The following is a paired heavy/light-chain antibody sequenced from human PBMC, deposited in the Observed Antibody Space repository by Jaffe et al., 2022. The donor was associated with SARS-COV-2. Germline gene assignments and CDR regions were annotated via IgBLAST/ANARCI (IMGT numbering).Light chain of an antibody. Sequence: SSELTQDPAVSVALGQTVRITCQGDSLRFYSATWYQQKPGQAPVLVVYDKNNRPSGIPDRFSGSSSGNTASLTITGTQAEDEADYYCNSRDTSNNVAIFGGGTKLTVL. CDR1: SLRFYS. CDR3: NSRDTSNNVAI. J-gene: IGLJ2*01. V-gene: IGLV3-19*01. CDR2: DKN.
Heavy chain of an antibody. V-gene: IGHV4-59*01. CDR2: IYYSGST. J-gene: IGHJ3*01. CDR1: GGSINSYY. D-gene: IGHD2-15*01. CDR3: ARDLLPHLLFYTFDL. Sequence: QVQLQESGPGLVKPSETLSLTCTVSGGSINSYYWSWIRQPPGKGLEWIGYIYYSGSTNYNPSLQSRVTISVDTSKNQFSLKLTSVSAADTAVYYCARDLLPHLLFYTFDLWGQGRMVTVSS.